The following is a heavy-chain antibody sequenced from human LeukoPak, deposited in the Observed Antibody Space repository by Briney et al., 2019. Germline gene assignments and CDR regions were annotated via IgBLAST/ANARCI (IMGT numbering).Heavy chain of an antibody. CDR2: MNRDGSDK. D-gene: IGHD1-1*01. J-gene: IGHJ4*02. CDR3: ARGVGKGIDY. V-gene: IGHV3-7*04. CDR1: GFTFSGCW. Sequence: GGSLRLSCAASGFTFSGCWMSWVRQAPGKGLEWVANMNRDGSDKYYVDSVKGRFTISRDNAKNSLYLQMNSLGAEDTAVYYCARGVGKGIDYWGQGTLVTISS.